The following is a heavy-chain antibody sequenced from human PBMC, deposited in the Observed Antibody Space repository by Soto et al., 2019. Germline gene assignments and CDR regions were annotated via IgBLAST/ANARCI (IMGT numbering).Heavy chain of an antibody. CDR1: GYTFTSYG. D-gene: IGHD3-22*01. CDR3: ARDQLPYYYDSSGYFI. CDR2: ISAYNGNT. V-gene: IGHV1-18*01. Sequence: RASVKVSCKASGYTFTSYGISWVRQAPGQGLEWMGWISAYNGNTNYAQKLQGRVTMTTDTSTSTAYMELRSLRSDDTAVYYCARDQLPYYYDSSGYFIWGQGTLVTVSS. J-gene: IGHJ4*02.